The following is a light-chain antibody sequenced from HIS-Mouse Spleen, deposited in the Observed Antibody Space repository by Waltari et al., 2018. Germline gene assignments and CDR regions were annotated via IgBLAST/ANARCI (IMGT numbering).Light chain of an antibody. CDR1: QSVLYSSNNKNY. CDR3: QQYYSTPYT. V-gene: IGKV4-1*01. CDR2: WAS. Sequence: DIVMTQSPDSLAVSLGESVTITCKSSQSVLYSSNNKNYLAWYQQKPGQPPKLLIYWASTRESGVPDRFSGSGSGTDFTLTISSLQAEDVAVYYCQQYYSTPYTFGQGTKLEIK. J-gene: IGKJ2*01.